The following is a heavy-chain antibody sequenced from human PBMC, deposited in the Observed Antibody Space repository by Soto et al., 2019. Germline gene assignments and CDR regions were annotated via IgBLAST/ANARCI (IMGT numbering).Heavy chain of an antibody. V-gene: IGHV2-5*02. CDR1: VFSLSTSGVG. J-gene: IGHJ6*02. CDR3: AHRTIQVYGMDV. D-gene: IGHD5-18*01. Sequence: QITLKESGPTLVKPTQTLTLTCTFSVFSLSTSGVGVGWIRQPPGKALEWLALIYWDDDKRYSPSLRSRLTITKDTSKNQVVLTMTNMDPVDTATYYCAHRTIQVYGMDVWGQGTTVTVSS. CDR2: IYWDDDK.